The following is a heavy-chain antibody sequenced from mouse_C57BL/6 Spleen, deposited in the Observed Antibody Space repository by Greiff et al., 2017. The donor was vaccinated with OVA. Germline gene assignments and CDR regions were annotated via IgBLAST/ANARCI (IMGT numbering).Heavy chain of an antibody. V-gene: IGHV7-3*01. Sequence: EVKLVESGGGLVQPGGSLSLSCAASGFTFTDYYMSWVRQPPGKALEWLGFIRNKANGYTTEYSASVKGRFTISRDNSQSILYLQMNALRAEDSATYYGARYRPGYYFDYWGQGTTLTVSS. J-gene: IGHJ2*01. CDR3: ARYRPGYYFDY. CDR2: IRNKANGYTT. CDR1: GFTFTDYY.